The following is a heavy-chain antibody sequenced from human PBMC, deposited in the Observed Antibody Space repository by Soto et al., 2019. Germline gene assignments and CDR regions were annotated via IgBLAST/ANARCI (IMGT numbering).Heavy chain of an antibody. V-gene: IGHV4-31*03. CDR1: GGSISSGGYY. CDR3: GSEPVVRVAATGDWFDP. Sequence: SETLSLTCTVSGGSISSGGYYWSWIRQHPGKGLEWIGYIYYSGSTYYNPSLKSRGTISVDTSKIQFSLKLSSVTAADTAVYCCGSEPVVRVAATGDWFDPWGQGTLVTVSS. CDR2: IYYSGST. J-gene: IGHJ5*02. D-gene: IGHD2-15*01.